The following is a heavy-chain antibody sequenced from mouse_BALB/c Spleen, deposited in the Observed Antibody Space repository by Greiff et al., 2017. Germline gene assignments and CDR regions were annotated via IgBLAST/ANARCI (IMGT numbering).Heavy chain of an antibody. CDR1: GYAFSSSW. V-gene: IGHV1-82*01. J-gene: IGHJ2*01. Sequence: QVQLQQSGPELVKPGASVKISCKASGYAFSSSWMNWVKQRPGQGLEWIGRIYPGDGDTNYNGKFKGKATLTADKSSSTAYMQLSSLTSVDSAVYFCARLSDGNGRDYFDYWGQGTTLTVSS. D-gene: IGHD2-1*01. CDR3: ARLSDGNGRDYFDY. CDR2: IYPGDGDT.